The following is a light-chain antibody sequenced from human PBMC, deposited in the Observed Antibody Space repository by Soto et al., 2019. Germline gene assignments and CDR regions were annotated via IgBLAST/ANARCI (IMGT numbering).Light chain of an antibody. V-gene: IGKV1-27*01. CDR1: QGIGVY. Sequence: DMQMTQSPSSLSASLGDRVTITCRASQGIGVYLAWFQQKPGEVPKLLIYAASTLQSGVPSRFSGSGSGTDFTLTITSLQPEDVATYYCQKYNSAPLTFGGGTKVEIK. J-gene: IGKJ4*01. CDR2: AAS. CDR3: QKYNSAPLT.